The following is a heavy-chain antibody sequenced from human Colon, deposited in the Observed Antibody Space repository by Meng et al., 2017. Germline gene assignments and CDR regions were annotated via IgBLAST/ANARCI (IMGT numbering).Heavy chain of an antibody. V-gene: IGHV4-34*01. Sequence: QVPLHRGGPGLLKPSRTPSPACRGYGGSFSGYYWSWIRQPPGKGLEWIGEINHSGSTNYNPSLKSRVTISVDTSKNQFSLKLSSVTAADTAVYYCARGRYSGYLPWGQGTLVTVSS. CDR2: INHSGST. CDR3: ARGRYSGYLP. J-gene: IGHJ5*02. CDR1: GGSFSGYY. D-gene: IGHD5-12*01.